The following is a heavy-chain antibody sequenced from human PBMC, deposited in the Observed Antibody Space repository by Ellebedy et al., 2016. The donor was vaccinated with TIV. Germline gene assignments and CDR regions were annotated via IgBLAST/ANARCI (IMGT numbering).Heavy chain of an antibody. Sequence: PGGSLRLSCAASGFIFSNYGMHWVRQAPGKGLEWVAVIWYDGSKNNYADSVKGRFTISRDNAKNTLYLQMNSLKAEDTAMYYCSTLSDTGYWGHGTLVTVSS. D-gene: IGHD1-1*01. CDR3: STLSDTGY. V-gene: IGHV3-33*03. CDR1: GFIFSNYG. CDR2: IWYDGSKN. J-gene: IGHJ4*01.